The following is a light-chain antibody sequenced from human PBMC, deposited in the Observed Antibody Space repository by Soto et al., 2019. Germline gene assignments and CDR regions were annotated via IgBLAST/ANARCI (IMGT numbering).Light chain of an antibody. Sequence: QSVLTQPASVSGSPGQSLTISCTGTSIDIAPYNYVSWYQQHPGKAPKLIIYEVSYRPSGISNRFSGSKSGNTASLTISGLQAEDEADYYRSSYTSSTNYVFGTGTKVTVL. CDR2: EVS. V-gene: IGLV2-14*01. J-gene: IGLJ1*01. CDR3: SSYTSSTNYV. CDR1: SIDIAPYNY.